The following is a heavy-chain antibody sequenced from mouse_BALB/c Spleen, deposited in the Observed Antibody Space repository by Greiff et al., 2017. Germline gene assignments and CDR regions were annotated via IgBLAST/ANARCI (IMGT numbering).Heavy chain of an antibody. CDR1: GYSITSGYF. CDR2: ISYDGSN. Sequence: EVQLQESGPGLVKPSQSLSLTCSVTGYSITSGYFWYWIRQFPGNKLECMGYISYDGSNNYNPYLKNRISITRDTSKNQFFLKLNSVTTEDTATYYSARDGSAYAMDDWGQGTSVTVSS. V-gene: IGHV3-6*02. J-gene: IGHJ4*01. CDR3: ARDGSAYAMDD.